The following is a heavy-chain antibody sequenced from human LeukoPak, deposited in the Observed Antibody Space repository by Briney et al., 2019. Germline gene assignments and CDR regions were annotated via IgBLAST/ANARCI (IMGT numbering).Heavy chain of an antibody. V-gene: IGHV1-2*02. CDR3: ARGPTGGHFDY. D-gene: IGHD1-14*01. Sequence: GASVKVSCKASGYTFTVYYLHWLRQAPGQGLEWMGWINPNSGATNYEQKFQGRVTMTRDTSISTVYMELNRLQSDDPAVYFCARGPTGGHFDYWGQGSLVTVSS. J-gene: IGHJ4*02. CDR1: GYTFTVYY. CDR2: INPNSGAT.